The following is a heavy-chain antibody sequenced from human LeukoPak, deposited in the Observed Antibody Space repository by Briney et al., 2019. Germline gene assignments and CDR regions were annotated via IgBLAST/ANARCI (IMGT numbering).Heavy chain of an antibody. D-gene: IGHD3-3*01. CDR3: ARDTPNYDFWSGYYPHFDH. J-gene: IGHJ4*02. V-gene: IGHV3-7*01. CDR2: IKQDGSEK. CDR1: GFTFSSYW. Sequence: GGSLRLSCAASGFTFSSYWMSWVRQAPGKGLEWVANIKQDGSEKYYVDSVKGRFTISRDNAKNSLYLQMNSLRAEDTAVYYCARDTPNYDFWSGYYPHFDHWGQGTLVTVSS.